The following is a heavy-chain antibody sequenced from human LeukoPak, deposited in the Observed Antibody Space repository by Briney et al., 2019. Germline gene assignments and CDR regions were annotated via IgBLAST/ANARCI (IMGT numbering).Heavy chain of an antibody. J-gene: IGHJ3*02. D-gene: IGHD3-22*01. CDR3: AALRYFYDSSGYFPSEGFDI. CDR2: ITAYNGNT. V-gene: IGHV1-18*01. Sequence: ASVKVSCKPSGYTFTISAISWVRQAPGQGLEWMGWITAYNGNTKYAQMFQDRVTMTTDTSTNTAYMELRSLRSDDAAVYYCAALRYFYDSSGYFPSEGFDIWGQGTMVTVSS. CDR1: GYTFTISA.